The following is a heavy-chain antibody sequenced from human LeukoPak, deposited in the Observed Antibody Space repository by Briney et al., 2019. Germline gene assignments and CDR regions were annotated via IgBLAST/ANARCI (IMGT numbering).Heavy chain of an antibody. D-gene: IGHD3-22*01. CDR2: IYTGGNT. Sequence: PSETLSLTCTVSGGSISSYYWSWIRQPAGKGLEWIGRIYTGGNTNYNPSLKSRVTLSVDKSKNQFSLKMSSVTAADTAVYFCARGSSSGRSRENYLDYWGQGTLVTVSS. CDR1: GGSISSYY. V-gene: IGHV4-4*07. CDR3: ARGSSSGRSRENYLDY. J-gene: IGHJ4*02.